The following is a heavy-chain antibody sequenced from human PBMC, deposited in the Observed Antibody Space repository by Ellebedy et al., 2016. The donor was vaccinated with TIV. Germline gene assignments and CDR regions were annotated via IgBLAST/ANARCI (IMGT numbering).Heavy chain of an antibody. CDR2: IYYSGST. V-gene: IGHV4-30-4*01. CDR1: GGSISSGDYY. J-gene: IGHJ3*02. D-gene: IGHD3-22*01. CDR3: ARDRRWGYYDSTDAFDI. Sequence: LRLSXTVSGGSISSGDYYWSWIRQPPGKGLEWIGYIYYSGSTYYNPSLKSRVTISVDTSKNQFSLKLSSVTAADTAVYYCARDRRWGYYDSTDAFDIWGQGTMVTVSS.